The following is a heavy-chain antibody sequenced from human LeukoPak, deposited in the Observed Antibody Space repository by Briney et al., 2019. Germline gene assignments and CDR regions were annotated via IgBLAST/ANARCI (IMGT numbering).Heavy chain of an antibody. CDR1: GGSISSCY. Sequence: PSETLSLTCTVSGGSISSCYWSWIRQPAGKGLEWIGRIYTSGSTNYNPSLKSRVTMSVDTSKNQFSLKLSSVTAADTAVYYCARGVRFGELLYWFDPWGQGTLVTVSS. D-gene: IGHD3-10*01. CDR3: ARGVRFGELLYWFDP. J-gene: IGHJ5*02. CDR2: IYTSGST. V-gene: IGHV4-4*07.